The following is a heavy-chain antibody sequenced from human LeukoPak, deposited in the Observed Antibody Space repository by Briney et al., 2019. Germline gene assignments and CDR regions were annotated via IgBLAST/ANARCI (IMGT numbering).Heavy chain of an antibody. J-gene: IGHJ6*04. CDR3: ARTLLYYDILTGYGNYYYYYGMDV. V-gene: IGHV3-23*01. Sequence: GGSLRLSCAASGFTFSSYAMSWVRQAPGKGLEWVSAISGSGGSTYYADSVKGRFTISRDNSKNTLYLQMNSLRAEDTAVYYCARTLLYYDILTGYGNYYYYYGMDVWGKGTTVTVSS. CDR2: ISGSGGST. CDR1: GFTFSSYA. D-gene: IGHD3-9*01.